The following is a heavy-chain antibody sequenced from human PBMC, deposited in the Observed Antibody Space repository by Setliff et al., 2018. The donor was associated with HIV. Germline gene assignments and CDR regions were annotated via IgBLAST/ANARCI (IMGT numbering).Heavy chain of an antibody. Sequence: GASVKVSCKASGYTFTGYFIHWVRQAPGQGFEWMGWMNPNTGNTHYAPKFQGRVTMTRDTSITTAYMEVYRLRSDDTAVYFCARSCRSSGYCHFDYWGQGTLVTVSS. J-gene: IGHJ4*02. CDR3: ARSCRSSGYCHFDY. D-gene: IGHD3-22*01. V-gene: IGHV1-2*02. CDR1: GYTFTGYF. CDR2: MNPNTGNT.